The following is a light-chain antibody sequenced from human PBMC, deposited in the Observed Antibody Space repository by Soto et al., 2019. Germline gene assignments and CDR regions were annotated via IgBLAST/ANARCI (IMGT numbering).Light chain of an antibody. CDR2: GVS. J-gene: IGLJ1*01. CDR3: SSFTGTTTLDV. CDR1: SSDVGAYKY. V-gene: IGLV2-14*03. Sequence: QSVLTQPASVSGSPGQSITISCTGTSSDVGAYKYVSWYQQHPGKVPKLIIYGVSNRPSGVSNRFSGSKSGNTAFLTISGLQPEDEDDYYCSSFTGTTTLDVFGTGTRSPS.